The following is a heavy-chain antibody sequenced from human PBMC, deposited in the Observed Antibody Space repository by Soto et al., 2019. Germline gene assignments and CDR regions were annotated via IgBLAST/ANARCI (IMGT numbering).Heavy chain of an antibody. CDR1: GFTLSSYS. V-gene: IGHV3-48*02. D-gene: IGHD6-19*01. Sequence: EVQLVESGGGMVQPGGSLRVSCAASGFTLSSYSMHWVRQAPGKGLEWVSYISGSGGTIYYADSVKGRFTISRDNAKNSLPVQMNSPRDEDTAVYFCARETGLRSSGWSYYFDFWGQGTRVTVSS. CDR2: ISGSGGTI. CDR3: ARETGLRSSGWSYYFDF. J-gene: IGHJ4*02.